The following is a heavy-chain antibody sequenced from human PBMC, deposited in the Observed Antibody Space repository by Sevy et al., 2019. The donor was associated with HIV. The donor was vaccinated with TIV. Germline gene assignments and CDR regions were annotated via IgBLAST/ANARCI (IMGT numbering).Heavy chain of an antibody. CDR2: LSRHSGTI. Sequence: GGSLRLSCAASGFTFDDYAMHWVRQAPGKGLEWVSGLSRHSGTIGYADSVKGRFTISWDNARNSLYLQMNSLRAEDTASSYCVKDKGAGDSGYGLFDFWGQGTLVTVSS. CDR3: VKDKGAGDSGYGLFDF. D-gene: IGHD5-12*01. CDR1: GFTFDDYA. J-gene: IGHJ4*02. V-gene: IGHV3-9*01.